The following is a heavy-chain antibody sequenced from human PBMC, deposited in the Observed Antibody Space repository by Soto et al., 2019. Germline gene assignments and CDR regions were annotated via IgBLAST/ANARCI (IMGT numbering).Heavy chain of an antibody. CDR2: IYSGGST. D-gene: IGHD3-22*01. CDR3: ARDSSGYYLDY. V-gene: IGHV3-53*01. J-gene: IGHJ4*02. Sequence: GGSLRLSCAASGFTVSSNYMSWVRQAPGKGLEWVSVIYSGGSTYYADSVKGRFTISRDNSKNTLYLQMNSLRAEDTAVYYCARDSSGYYLDYWGQGTLVTVSS. CDR1: GFTVSSNY.